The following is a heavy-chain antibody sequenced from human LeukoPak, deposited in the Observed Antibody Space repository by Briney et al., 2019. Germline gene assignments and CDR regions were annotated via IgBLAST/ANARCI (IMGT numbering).Heavy chain of an antibody. CDR3: ARSGYCSSTTCYHFDY. D-gene: IGHD2-2*01. V-gene: IGHV4-34*01. J-gene: IGHJ4*02. Sequence: PSETLSLTCAVYGGSFSGYYWSWIRQPPGKGLEWIGEINHSGSTNYNPSLKSRVTISVDTSKNQISLKLSSVTAADTAAYYCARSGYCSSTTCYHFDYWGQGTPVTVSS. CDR2: INHSGST. CDR1: GGSFSGYY.